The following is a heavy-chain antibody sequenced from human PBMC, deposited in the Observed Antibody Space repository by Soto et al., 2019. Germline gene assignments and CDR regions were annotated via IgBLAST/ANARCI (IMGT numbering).Heavy chain of an antibody. CDR1: GGSISSSNW. Sequence: QVQLQESGPGLVKPSGTLSLTCAVSGGSISSSNWWSWVRQPPGKGLEWIGEIYHSGSTNYNPSLKCRVNISVYKSKDQFSLELRSVTVGDMAVYYGARVPTVPSPGYLHHWGQVTMVVVAS. V-gene: IGHV4-4*02. J-gene: IGHJ1*01. D-gene: IGHD4-17*01. CDR2: IYHSGST. CDR3: ARVPTVPSPGYLHH.